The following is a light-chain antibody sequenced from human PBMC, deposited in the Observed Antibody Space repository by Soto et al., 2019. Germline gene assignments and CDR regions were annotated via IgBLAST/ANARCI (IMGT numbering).Light chain of an antibody. CDR1: ESVSTN. J-gene: IGKJ1*01. V-gene: IGKV3-15*01. CDR3: QQYHNWPPWT. Sequence: EIVMTQSPVTLSVSPGERATLSCRASESVSTNVAWYQKKPGQAPRLLINGATNRATGIPARFSGSGSGTDFTLTISSLQPEDFAVYYCQQYHNWPPWTFGQGTKVDIK. CDR2: GAT.